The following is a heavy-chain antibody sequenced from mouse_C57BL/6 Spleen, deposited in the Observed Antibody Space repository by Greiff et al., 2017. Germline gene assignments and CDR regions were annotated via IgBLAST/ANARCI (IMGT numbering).Heavy chain of an antibody. Sequence: EVQVVESVPGLVKPSQSLSLTCSVTGYSITSGYYWNWIRQFPGNKLEWMGYISYDGSNNYNPSLKNRISITRDTSKNQFFLKLNSVTTEDTATYYCARRILRSYYFDYWGQGTTLTVSS. D-gene: IGHD1-1*01. CDR2: ISYDGSN. J-gene: IGHJ2*01. CDR3: ARRILRSYYFDY. CDR1: GYSITSGYY. V-gene: IGHV3-6*01.